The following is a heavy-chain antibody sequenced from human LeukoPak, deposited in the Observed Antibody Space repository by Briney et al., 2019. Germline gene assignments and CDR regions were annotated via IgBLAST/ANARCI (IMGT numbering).Heavy chain of an antibody. D-gene: IGHD6-19*01. CDR2: ISWNSGRI. V-gene: IGHV3-9*01. J-gene: IGHJ4*02. CDR1: GCTFDDYA. CDR3: AKRSSGWYSFDY. Sequence: GRSLRLSCAASGCTFDDYAMHWVRQAPGKGLEWVSGISWNSGRIGYADSVKGRFTISRDNAKNSLYLQMNSLIAEDTALYYCAKRSSGWYSFDYWGQGTLVTVSS.